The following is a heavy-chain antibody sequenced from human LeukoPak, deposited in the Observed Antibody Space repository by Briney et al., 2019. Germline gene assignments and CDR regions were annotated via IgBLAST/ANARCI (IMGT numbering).Heavy chain of an antibody. V-gene: IGHV3-74*03. CDR2: LNSDETSA. CDR3: ARAPPTFLTHRFDP. J-gene: IGHJ5*02. D-gene: IGHD4/OR15-4a*01. CDR1: GFRFRNYW. Sequence: GGSLRLPCVISGFRFRNYWMHWVRQAPGRGLVWVSRLNSDETSATYADSVKGRFTISRDTAKNTLYLDMNSLRVEDTAVYYCARAPPTFLTHRFDPWGQGTLVTVSS.